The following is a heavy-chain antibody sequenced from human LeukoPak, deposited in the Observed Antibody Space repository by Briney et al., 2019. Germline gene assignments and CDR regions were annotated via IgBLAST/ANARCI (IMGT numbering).Heavy chain of an antibody. CDR3: ARVILTGYPSGIDY. D-gene: IGHD3-9*01. J-gene: IGHJ4*02. CDR1: GFTFSSYW. CDR2: ITSSAYI. V-gene: IGHV3-21*01. Sequence: GGSLRLSCVVSGFTFSSYWMSWVRQAPGKGLEWVSSITSSAYIYYADSVKGRFTISRDNAKNSLYLQMNSLRAEDTAVYYCARVILTGYPSGIDYWGQGTLVTVSS.